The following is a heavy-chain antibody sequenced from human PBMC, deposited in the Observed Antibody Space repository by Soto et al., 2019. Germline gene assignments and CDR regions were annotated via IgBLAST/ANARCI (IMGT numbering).Heavy chain of an antibody. Sequence: ASVKVSCKASGYTFTSYDINWVRQATGQGLEWMGWMNPNSGNTGYAQKFQGRVTMTRNTSISTAYMELSSLRSEDTAVYYCARGRIAAAGTYYYYYGMDVWGQGTTVTVSS. CDR1: GYTFTSYD. CDR2: MNPNSGNT. V-gene: IGHV1-8*01. D-gene: IGHD6-13*01. J-gene: IGHJ6*02. CDR3: ARGRIAAAGTYYYYYGMDV.